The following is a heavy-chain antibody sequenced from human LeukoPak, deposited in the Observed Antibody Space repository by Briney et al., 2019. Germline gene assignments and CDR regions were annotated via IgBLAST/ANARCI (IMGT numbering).Heavy chain of an antibody. J-gene: IGHJ3*02. V-gene: IGHV3-7*01. CDR2: IEPDGSAK. D-gene: IGHD3-3*01. Sequence: GGSLRLSCAASQTTVSNYWMSWVRQAPGKGLEWVASIEPDGSAKYYVDSVGGRLTISRDNAKNSLYLHMNSLRAEDTAVYYWARGDPAIGFGVSGEAFDIWGQGTMVTVSS. CDR1: QTTVSNYW. CDR3: ARGDPAIGFGVSGEAFDI.